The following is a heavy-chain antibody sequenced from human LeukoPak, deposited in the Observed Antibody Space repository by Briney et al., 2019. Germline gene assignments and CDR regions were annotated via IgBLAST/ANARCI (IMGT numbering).Heavy chain of an antibody. D-gene: IGHD2-2*01. CDR3: ASLRLGYCSSTSCYDAFDI. J-gene: IGHJ3*02. CDR1: GRSFSGYY. V-gene: IGHV4-34*01. Sequence: KPSETLSLTCAVYGRSFSGYYWSWIRQPPGKGLEWIGEINHSGSTNYNPSLKSRVTISVDTSKNQFSLKLSSVTAADTAVYYCASLRLGYCSSTSCYDAFDIWGQGTMVTVSS. CDR2: INHSGST.